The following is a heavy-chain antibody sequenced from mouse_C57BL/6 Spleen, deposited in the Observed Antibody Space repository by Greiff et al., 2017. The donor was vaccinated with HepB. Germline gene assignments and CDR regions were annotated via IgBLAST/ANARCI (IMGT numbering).Heavy chain of an antibody. J-gene: IGHJ2*01. Sequence: QVQLQQPGAELVKPGASVKLSCKASGYTFTSYWMQWVKQRPGQGLEWIGEIDPSDSYTNYNQKFKGKATLTVDTSSSTAYMQLSSLTSEDSAVYYCARSRAENFDYGGQGTTLTVSS. V-gene: IGHV1-50*01. CDR3: ARSRAENFDY. D-gene: IGHD3-1*01. CDR1: GYTFTSYW. CDR2: IDPSDSYT.